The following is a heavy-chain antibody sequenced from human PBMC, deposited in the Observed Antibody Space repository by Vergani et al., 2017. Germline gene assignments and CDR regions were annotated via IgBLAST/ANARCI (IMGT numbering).Heavy chain of an antibody. CDR1: GGSISSYY. CDR3: ARNPYCGGDCYSDAFDI. D-gene: IGHD2-21*02. V-gene: IGHV4-59*01. J-gene: IGHJ3*02. CDR2: IYYSRST. Sequence: QVQLQESGPGLVKPSETLSLTCTVSGGSISSYYWSWIRQPPGKGLEWIGYIYYSRSTNYNPSLKSRVTISVDTSKNQFSLKLSSVTAADTAVYYCARNPYCGGDCYSDAFDIWGQGTMVTVSS.